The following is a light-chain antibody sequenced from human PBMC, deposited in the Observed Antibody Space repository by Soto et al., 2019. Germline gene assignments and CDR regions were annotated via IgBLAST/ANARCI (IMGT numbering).Light chain of an antibody. CDR3: QQSYIAPWT. CDR1: QTIHEY. V-gene: IGKV1-39*01. J-gene: IGKJ1*01. CDR2: TAS. Sequence: DIRMRQSPSSVSASIGDRDTITCWTGQTIHEYLNWYQQKPGKAPNLLIYTASTLQGGVPPRFSGSGFGTEFTLTIRDLQPEDSATYYCQQSYIAPWTFGLGTKVEIK.